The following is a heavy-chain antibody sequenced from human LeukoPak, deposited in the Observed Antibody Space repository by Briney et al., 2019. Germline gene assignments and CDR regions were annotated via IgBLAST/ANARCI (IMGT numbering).Heavy chain of an antibody. CDR2: ISHDGSDT. V-gene: IGHV3-64D*09. J-gene: IGHJ3*02. Sequence: PGGSLRLSCSASGFTFSNYAIHWVRQAPGKGLDYFSAISHDGSDTYYGDSVKGRFYIYRDNSQNTLYLQMSSLRLEDTAVYYCVKDTLPKSYSSSFYCAFDIWGQGTLVTVSS. CDR1: GFTFSNYA. D-gene: IGHD6-13*01. CDR3: VKDTLPKSYSSSFYCAFDI.